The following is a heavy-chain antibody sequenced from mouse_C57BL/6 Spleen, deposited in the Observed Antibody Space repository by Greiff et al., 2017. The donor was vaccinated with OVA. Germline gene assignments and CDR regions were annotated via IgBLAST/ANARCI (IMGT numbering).Heavy chain of an antibody. Sequence: VQLQQPGAELVRPGSSVKLSCKASGYTFTSYWMHWVKQRPIQGLEWIGNIDPSDSETHYNQKFKDKATLTVDKSSSTDYMQLSSLTSEDSAVYYCARAPNWDAAWFAYWGQGTLVTVSA. CDR1: GYTFTSYW. D-gene: IGHD4-1*01. J-gene: IGHJ3*01. CDR2: IDPSDSET. V-gene: IGHV1-52*01. CDR3: ARAPNWDAAWFAY.